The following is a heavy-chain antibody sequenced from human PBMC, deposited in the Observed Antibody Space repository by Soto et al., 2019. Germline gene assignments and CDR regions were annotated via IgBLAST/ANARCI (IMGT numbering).Heavy chain of an antibody. J-gene: IGHJ3*02. CDR3: ARFNSGSYYEAFDI. CDR2: IYHSGST. V-gene: IGHV4-4*02. D-gene: IGHD1-26*01. CDR1: GGSISSSNW. Sequence: PSEPLSLTCAVSGGSISSSNWCSWVHQPPGKGLEWIGEIYHSGSTNYNPSLKSRVTISVDKSKNQFSLKLSSVTAADTAVYYCARFNSGSYYEAFDIWGQGTMVTVSS.